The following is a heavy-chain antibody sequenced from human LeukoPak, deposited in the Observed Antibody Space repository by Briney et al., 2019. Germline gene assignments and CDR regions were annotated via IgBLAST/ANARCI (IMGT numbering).Heavy chain of an antibody. CDR1: GFTFSSYG. D-gene: IGHD2-2*01. J-gene: IGHJ1*01. CDR3: AKDWPNTSSRIEYFQH. Sequence: PGGSLRLSCAASGFTFSSYGMSWVRQAPGKGLEWVSAISGSGGSTYYADSVKGRFTISRDNSEKTLYLQMNSLRAEDTAVYYCAKDWPNTSSRIEYFQHWGQGTLVTVSS. V-gene: IGHV3-23*01. CDR2: ISGSGGST.